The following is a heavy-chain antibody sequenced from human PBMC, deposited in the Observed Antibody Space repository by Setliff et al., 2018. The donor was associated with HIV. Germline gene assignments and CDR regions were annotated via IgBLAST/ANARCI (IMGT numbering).Heavy chain of an antibody. CDR1: GGSISSYY. CDR2: IYTSGST. CDR3: ARGWGYCSGGSCYSGLGWFDP. Sequence: SETLSLTCTVSGGSISSYYWSWIRQPPGKGLEWIGYIYTSGSTNYNPSLKSRVTISVDTSKNQFSLKLSSVTAADTAVYYCARGWGYCSGGSCYSGLGWFDPWGQGTLVTVSS. V-gene: IGHV4-4*08. D-gene: IGHD2-15*01. J-gene: IGHJ5*02.